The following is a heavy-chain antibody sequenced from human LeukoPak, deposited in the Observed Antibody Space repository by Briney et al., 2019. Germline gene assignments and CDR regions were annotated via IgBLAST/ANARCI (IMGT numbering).Heavy chain of an antibody. CDR2: IYPGGGST. J-gene: IGHJ4*02. Sequence: ASVKVSCKASGYTFTSYYIHWVRQAPGRGLEWMGIIYPGGGSTGYAQKFQGRVTMTRDMSTSTVYMELSSLRSEDTAVYYCARDNDFDYWGQGTLVTVSS. D-gene: IGHD2-8*01. V-gene: IGHV1-46*01. CDR3: ARDNDFDY. CDR1: GYTFTSYY.